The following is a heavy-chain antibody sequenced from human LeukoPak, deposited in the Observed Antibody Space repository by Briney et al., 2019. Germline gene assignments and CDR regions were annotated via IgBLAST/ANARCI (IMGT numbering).Heavy chain of an antibody. V-gene: IGHV1-2*02. CDR2: ISPNSGGT. Sequence: ASVKVSCKASGYTFTSYDINWVRQAPGQGLEWMGWISPNSGGTNSAQKFQGRVTMTRDTSISTAYMELSRLRSDDTAVYYCARDGPSFVVPPSYYMDVWGKGTTVTISS. J-gene: IGHJ6*03. CDR1: GYTFTSYD. CDR3: ARDGPSFVVPPSYYMDV. D-gene: IGHD2-2*01.